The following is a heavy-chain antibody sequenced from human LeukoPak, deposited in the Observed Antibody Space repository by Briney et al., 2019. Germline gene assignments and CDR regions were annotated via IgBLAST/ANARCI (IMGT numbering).Heavy chain of an antibody. Sequence: PLETLSLTCTVSGGSITTYYWSWIRQPPGKGLEWIGYINYSGTTNYNPSHKSRVTISVDTSKNQFSLKLTSVTAADTAVYYCARPNDSGTYYRAFDIWGQGTMVTVSS. CDR3: ARPNDSGTYYRAFDI. CDR2: INYSGTT. J-gene: IGHJ3*02. V-gene: IGHV4-59*01. D-gene: IGHD3-10*01. CDR1: GGSITTYY.